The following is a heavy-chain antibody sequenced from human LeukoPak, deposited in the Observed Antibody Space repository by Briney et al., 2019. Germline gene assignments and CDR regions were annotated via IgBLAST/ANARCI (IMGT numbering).Heavy chain of an antibody. V-gene: IGHV1-3*02. J-gene: IGHJ4*02. CDR3: ARGLSSSGWLLDY. CDR1: GYTXSFYA. D-gene: IGHD6-19*01. Sequence: ASVKVSCKASGYTXSFYAIHWMRQAPGQRLEWMGWTNAANGNTQYSQDFQGRVTITRDISASTAYMEVGSLRSDDMAVYYCARGLSSSGWLLDYWGQGTLVTVSS. CDR2: TNAANGNT.